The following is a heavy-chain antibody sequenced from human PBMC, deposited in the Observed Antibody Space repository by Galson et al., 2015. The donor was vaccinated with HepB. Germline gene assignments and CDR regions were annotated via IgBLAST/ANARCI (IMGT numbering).Heavy chain of an antibody. Sequence: SVKVSCKASGGTFSSYTISWVRQAPGQGLEWMGRIIPILGIANYAQKFQGRVTITADKSTSTAYMELSSLRSEDTAVYYCARDLCGGDCYSPSKSDWYFDLWGRGTLVTVSS. CDR2: IIPILGIA. CDR3: ARDLCGGDCYSPSKSDWYFDL. J-gene: IGHJ2*01. V-gene: IGHV1-69*04. CDR1: GGTFSSYT. D-gene: IGHD2-21*02.